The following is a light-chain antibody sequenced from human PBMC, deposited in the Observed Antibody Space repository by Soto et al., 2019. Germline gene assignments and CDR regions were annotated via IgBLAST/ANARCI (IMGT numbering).Light chain of an antibody. Sequence: QSALTQPRSVSGSPGQSVTIACTGTSSDVGGYNYVSWYQQHPGKAPELIIYDVNKRPSGVPDRFSGSKSGNTASLTISGLQAEDEAEYYCCSYAGSYNFIVVFGGGTKLTVL. V-gene: IGLV2-11*01. CDR3: CSYAGSYNFIVV. J-gene: IGLJ2*01. CDR2: DVN. CDR1: SSDVGGYNY.